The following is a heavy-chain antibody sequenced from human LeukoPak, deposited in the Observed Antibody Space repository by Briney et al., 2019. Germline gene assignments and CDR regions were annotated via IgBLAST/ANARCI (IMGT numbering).Heavy chain of an antibody. CDR1: GYTLTELS. D-gene: IGHD6-13*01. J-gene: IGHJ6*03. CDR2: FDPEDGET. CDR3: ARLIGGKQQLGYYYMDV. Sequence: ASVKVSCKVSGYTLTELSMHWVRQAPGKGLEWMGGFDPEDGETIYAQKFQGRVTMTEDTSTDTAYMELSSLRSEDTAVYYCARLIGGKQQLGYYYMDVWGKGTTVTVSS. V-gene: IGHV1-24*01.